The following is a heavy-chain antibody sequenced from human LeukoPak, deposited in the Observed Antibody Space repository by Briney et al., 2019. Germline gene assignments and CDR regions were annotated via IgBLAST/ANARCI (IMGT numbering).Heavy chain of an antibody. D-gene: IGHD6-19*01. J-gene: IGHJ4*02. CDR3: ARDVQAGPGY. V-gene: IGHV3-74*01. CDR2: INSDGSRT. Sequence: GGSLRLSCAASGFTFSSYAMSWVRQAPGKGLEWVSRINSDGSRTTYADSVKGRFTISRDNAKNTLHLQMNSLRAEDTAVYYCARDVQAGPGYWGQGTLVTVSS. CDR1: GFTFSSYA.